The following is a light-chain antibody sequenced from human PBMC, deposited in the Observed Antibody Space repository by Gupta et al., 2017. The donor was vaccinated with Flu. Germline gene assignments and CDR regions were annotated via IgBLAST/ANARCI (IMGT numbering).Light chain of an antibody. CDR1: SIDVGAYDY. Sequence: QSALTQPPSASRSPGQSLTISCTGTSIDVGAYDYVSWYQQPPGKAPRLIIAEVTKRPSGVPDRFSGSKSGNTASLTVSGLQAEDEADYYCSSYAGTNTPFLFGGGTKLTV. V-gene: IGLV2-8*01. CDR2: EVT. J-gene: IGLJ2*01. CDR3: SSYAGTNTPFL.